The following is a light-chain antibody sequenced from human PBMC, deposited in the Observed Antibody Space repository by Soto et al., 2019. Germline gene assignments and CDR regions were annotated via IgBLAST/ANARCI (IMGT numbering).Light chain of an antibody. CDR2: GVT. CDR3: YSYAGRNIWV. Sequence: QSVLTQPPSASGSPGQSVTISCTGTSSDIGSYNYVSWYQQHPGKAPKLMIFGVTERPSGVPDRFSGSKSGNTASLTVSGLQADDEAVYYCYSYAGRNIWVFGGGTQLTVL. J-gene: IGLJ3*02. CDR1: SSDIGSYNY. V-gene: IGLV2-8*01.